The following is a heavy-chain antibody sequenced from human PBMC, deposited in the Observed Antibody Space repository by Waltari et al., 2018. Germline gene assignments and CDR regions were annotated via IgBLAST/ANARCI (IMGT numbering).Heavy chain of an antibody. CDR1: GFTFSSYV. CDR2: IGTAGDT. V-gene: IGHV3-13*01. J-gene: IGHJ5*02. CDR3: ARGGYSYGSWWFDP. Sequence: EVQLVESGGGLVQPGGSLRLSCAASGFTFSSYVIHWVRQPPGKGLEWVSAIGTAGDTYYPGSVKGRFTISRENAKNSLYLQMNSLRAGDTAVYYCARGGYSYGSWWFDPWGQGTLVTVSS. D-gene: IGHD5-18*01.